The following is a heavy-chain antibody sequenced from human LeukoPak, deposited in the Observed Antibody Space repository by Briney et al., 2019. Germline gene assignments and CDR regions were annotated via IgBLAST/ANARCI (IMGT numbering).Heavy chain of an antibody. Sequence: GGSLRLSCAASGFTVSSNYMSWVRQAPGKGLEWVSVIYSGGSTYYADSVKGRFTISRDNSTNTLYLQMNSLRAEDTAVYYCARDLRIDAFDIWGQGTMVTVSS. D-gene: IGHD2-21*01. CDR1: GFTVSSNY. J-gene: IGHJ3*02. V-gene: IGHV3-53*01. CDR3: ARDLRIDAFDI. CDR2: IYSGGST.